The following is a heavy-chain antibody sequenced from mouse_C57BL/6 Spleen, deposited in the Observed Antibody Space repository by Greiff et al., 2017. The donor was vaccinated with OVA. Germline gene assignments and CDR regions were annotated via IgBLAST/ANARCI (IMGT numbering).Heavy chain of an antibody. D-gene: IGHD1-1*01. J-gene: IGHJ2*01. CDR2: ISDGGSYT. Sequence: EVHLVESGGGLVKPGGSLKLSCAASGFTFSSYAMSWVRQTPEKRLEWVATISDGGSYTYYPDNVKGRFTISRDNAKNNLYLQMSHLKSEDTAMYYCAREGGYYGSLDYWGQGTTLTVSS. CDR3: AREGGYYGSLDY. V-gene: IGHV5-4*01. CDR1: GFTFSSYA.